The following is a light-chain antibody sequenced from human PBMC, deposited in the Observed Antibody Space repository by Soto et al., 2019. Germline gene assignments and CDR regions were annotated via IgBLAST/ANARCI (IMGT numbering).Light chain of an antibody. CDR2: AAS. J-gene: IGKJ4*01. V-gene: IGKV1-9*01. CDR1: KGISSY. Sequence: DIQLTQSPSFLSASVGDRVTITCRASKGISSYLAWYLQKPGKAPKLLIYAASTLQSGVPSRFSGSGSGTEFNLTISSLQPEDFATDYCQQLTNYLTFGGGTKVEI. CDR3: QQLTNYLT.